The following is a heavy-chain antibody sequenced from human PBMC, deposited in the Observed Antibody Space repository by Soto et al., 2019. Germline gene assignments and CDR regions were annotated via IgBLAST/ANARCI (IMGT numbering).Heavy chain of an antibody. CDR1: GFTFSSYA. V-gene: IGHV3-23*01. J-gene: IGHJ5*02. D-gene: IGHD6-19*01. Sequence: ESVGGLVQPGGSLRLSCAASGFTFSSYAMSWVRQAPGKGLEWVSAISGSGGSTYYADSVKGRFTISRDNSKNTLYLQMNSLRAEDTAVYYCAKDERGSGWYGSWFDPWGQGTLVTVSS. CDR3: AKDERGSGWYGSWFDP. CDR2: ISGSGGST.